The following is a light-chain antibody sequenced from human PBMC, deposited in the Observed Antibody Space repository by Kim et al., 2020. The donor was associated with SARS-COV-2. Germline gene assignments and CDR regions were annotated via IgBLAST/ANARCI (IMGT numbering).Light chain of an antibody. CDR2: EVS. CDR1: SSDVGSYNL. J-gene: IGLJ2*01. V-gene: IGLV2-23*02. CDR3: CSYGAGSNSV. Sequence: QSVLTQPASVSGSPGQSITISCTATSSDVGSYNLVSWYQQHPGKAPKLIIYEVSKWPSGVSNRFSGSKSGNTASLTISGLQAEDEADYYCCSYGAGSNSVVGGGTQLTVL.